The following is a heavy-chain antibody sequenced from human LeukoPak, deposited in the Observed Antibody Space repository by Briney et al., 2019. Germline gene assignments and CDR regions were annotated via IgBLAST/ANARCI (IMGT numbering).Heavy chain of an antibody. J-gene: IGHJ4*02. D-gene: IGHD3-22*01. V-gene: IGHV1-2*02. CDR1: GFTFTEYY. CDR3: ARTYYFDTNGYGAYFDS. Sequence: ASVKVSCKASGFTFTEYYIHWVRQAPGQGLEWMGWINPHSGGTNSAEKFQDRFTMTRDTSVSTVYMELGRLRHDDTAIYYCARTYYFDTNGYGAYFDSWGQGTLLTVSS. CDR2: INPHSGGT.